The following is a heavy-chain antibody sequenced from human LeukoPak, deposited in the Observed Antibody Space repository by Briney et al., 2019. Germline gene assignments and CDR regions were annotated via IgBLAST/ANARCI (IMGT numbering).Heavy chain of an antibody. CDR3: ARGVYSSSWYPRH. CDR1: XXXXXXYD. D-gene: IGHD6-13*01. Sequence: ASVKXSXXXXXXXXXXYDINWVRQAXGQGLEWMGWMNPNSGNTGYAQKFQGRVTMTRNTSISTAYMELSSLRSEDTAVYYCARGVYSSSWYPRHWGQGTLVTVSS. V-gene: IGHV1-8*01. CDR2: MNPNSGNT. J-gene: IGHJ1*01.